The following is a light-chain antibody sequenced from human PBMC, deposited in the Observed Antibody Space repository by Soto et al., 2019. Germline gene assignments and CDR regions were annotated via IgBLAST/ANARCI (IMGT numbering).Light chain of an antibody. CDR1: SSDVGGYNY. J-gene: IGLJ2*01. CDR2: DVS. CDR3: SSYTSSSTRV. Sequence: QSALTQPASVSGSPGQSITISCTGTSSDVGGYNYVSWYQQHPGKAPKLMIYDVSNRPSEVSNRFSGSKSGNTASLTISGLQAGDEAGYYCSSYTSSSTRVFGGGTKLTVL. V-gene: IGLV2-14*01.